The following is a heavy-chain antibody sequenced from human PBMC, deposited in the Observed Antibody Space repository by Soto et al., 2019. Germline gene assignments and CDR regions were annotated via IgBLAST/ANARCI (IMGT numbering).Heavy chain of an antibody. CDR3: ARGRWRGNWFDP. J-gene: IGHJ5*02. D-gene: IGHD3-10*01. V-gene: IGHV4-30-2*01. Sequence: PSETLSLTCAVSGGSISSGGYSWSWIRQPPGKGLEWIGYIYHSGSTYYNPSLKSRVTISVDRSKNQLSLQLSSVTAADTAVYYCARGRWRGNWFDPWGQGTLVTGS. CDR2: IYHSGST. CDR1: GGSISSGGYS.